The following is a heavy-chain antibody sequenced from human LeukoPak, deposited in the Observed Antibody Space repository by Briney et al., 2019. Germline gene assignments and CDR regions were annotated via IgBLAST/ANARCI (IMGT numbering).Heavy chain of an antibody. J-gene: IGHJ2*01. V-gene: IGHV3-48*03. CDR3: ARDTVDTAMVGDWYLDL. D-gene: IGHD5-18*01. CDR2: ISSSGSTI. Sequence: GGSLRLSCAASGFTFSSYEMNWVRQAPGKGLEWVSYISSSGSTIYYADSVKGRFTISRDNAKNSLYLQMNSLRAEDTAVYYCARDTVDTAMVGDWYLDLWGRGTLVTVSS. CDR1: GFTFSSYE.